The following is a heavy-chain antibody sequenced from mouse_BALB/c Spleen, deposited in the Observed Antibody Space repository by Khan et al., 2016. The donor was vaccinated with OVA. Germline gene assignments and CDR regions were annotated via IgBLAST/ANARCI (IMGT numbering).Heavy chain of an antibody. CDR1: DYSITSDYA. CDR3: ARSLYFFTAYAMDY. J-gene: IGHJ4*01. V-gene: IGHV3-2*02. Sequence: EVQLQQSGPGLVTPSQSLSLTCTVTDYSITSDYAWNWIRQFPGNKLEWMGYITSSGTTSSNPSFKSRISITRDTSKNQFFLQFKSVTTEDTATYYCARSLYFFTAYAMDYWGRGTSVTVSS. D-gene: IGHD2-1*01. CDR2: ITSSGTT.